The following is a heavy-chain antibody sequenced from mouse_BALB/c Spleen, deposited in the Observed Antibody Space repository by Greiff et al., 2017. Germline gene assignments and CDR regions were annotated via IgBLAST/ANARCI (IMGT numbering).Heavy chain of an antibody. D-gene: IGHD1-1*02. CDR1: GFTFSSYA. J-gene: IGHJ2*01. CDR3: ARHRGGDYGYFDY. V-gene: IGHV5-12-2*01. Sequence: EVQLVESGGGLVKPGGSLKLSCAASGFTFSSYAMSWVRQTPEKRLEWVASISNGGGSTYYPDTVKGRFTISRDNAKNTLYLQMSSLKSEDTAMNYCARHRGGDYGYFDYWGQGTTLTVSS. CDR2: ISNGGGST.